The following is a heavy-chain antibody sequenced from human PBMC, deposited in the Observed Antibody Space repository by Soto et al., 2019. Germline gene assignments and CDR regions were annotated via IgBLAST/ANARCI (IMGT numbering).Heavy chain of an antibody. D-gene: IGHD2-2*01. CDR1: GGTFSSYT. CDR3: ANVGYCSSTSCPGYFQH. J-gene: IGHJ1*01. Sequence: QVQLVQSGAEVKKPGSSVKVSCKASGGTFSSYTISWVRQAPGQGLEWMGRIIPILGIANYAQKFQCRVTITADKSTSTAYMELSSLRSEDTAVYYCANVGYCSSTSCPGYFQHWGQGTLVTVSS. V-gene: IGHV1-69*02. CDR2: IIPILGIA.